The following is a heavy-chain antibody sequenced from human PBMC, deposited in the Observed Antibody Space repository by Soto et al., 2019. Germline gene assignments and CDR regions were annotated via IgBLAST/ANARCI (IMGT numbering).Heavy chain of an antibody. V-gene: IGHV5-51*01. D-gene: IGHD2-21*01. Sequence: GESLKISCKGSGYSFSKYWIAWVRQMPGQGLEWMGIIYPGDSDTTYNPSVQGHVTISVDESINTAYLQWASLEASDTAMYYCVRQKLWMATINNDAFDIWGQGTMVTVSS. J-gene: IGHJ3*02. CDR1: GYSFSKYW. CDR2: IYPGDSDT. CDR3: VRQKLWMATINNDAFDI.